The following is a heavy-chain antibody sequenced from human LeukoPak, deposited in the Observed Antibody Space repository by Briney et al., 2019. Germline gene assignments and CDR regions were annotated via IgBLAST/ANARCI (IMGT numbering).Heavy chain of an antibody. V-gene: IGHV3-11*01. CDR2: ISSSGSTI. D-gene: IGHD3-22*01. CDR3: ARARNYYDSSGYSPGYFQH. CDR1: GFTFSDYY. J-gene: IGHJ1*01. Sequence: PGGSPRLSCAASGFTFSDYYMSWIRQAPGKGLEWVSYISSSGSTIYYADSVKGRFTISRDNAKNSLYLQMNSLRAEDTAVYYCARARNYYDSSGYSPGYFQHWGQGTLVTVSS.